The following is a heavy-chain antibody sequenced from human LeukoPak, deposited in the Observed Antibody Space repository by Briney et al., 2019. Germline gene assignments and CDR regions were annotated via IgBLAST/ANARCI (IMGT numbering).Heavy chain of an antibody. CDR3: ARDGLGVADLDY. CDR2: ISSSGTTI. V-gene: IGHV3-48*03. Sequence: PGGSLRLSCVASGFMFISYAMNWVRQAPGKGLEWLSYISSSGTTIYSADSVKGRFTISRDNAKNSLYLHMNSLRGEDTAAYYCARDGLGVADLDYWGKGTLVTVSS. D-gene: IGHD2-15*01. J-gene: IGHJ4*02. CDR1: GFMFISYA.